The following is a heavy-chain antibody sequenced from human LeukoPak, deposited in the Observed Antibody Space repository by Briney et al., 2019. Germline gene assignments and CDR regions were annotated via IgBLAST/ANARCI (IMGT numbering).Heavy chain of an antibody. CDR2: IRGNAGTT. V-gene: IGHV3-23*01. D-gene: IGHD3-22*01. CDR1: GFIFSNYG. J-gene: IGHJ4*02. Sequence: GGSLRLSCAASGFIFSNYGMSWVRQPPGKGLEWVSAIRGNAGTTYYADSVKGRFTIFRDNHKNMLYLQMNSLRVEDTAVYYCAKGHGDASGYYYFDSWGQGTLVTVST. CDR3: AKGHGDASGYYYFDS.